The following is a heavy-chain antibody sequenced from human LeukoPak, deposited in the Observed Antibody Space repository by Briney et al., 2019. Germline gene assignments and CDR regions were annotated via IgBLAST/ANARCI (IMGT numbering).Heavy chain of an antibody. D-gene: IGHD2-2*01. CDR3: AKDTDCSSTSCYGPGFYYSYGMDV. V-gene: IGHV3-9*01. J-gene: IGHJ6*02. CDR1: GFTFDGYA. CDR2: ISWNSGSI. Sequence: PGRSLILSCAASGFTFDGYAMHRVRQAPGKGLEWVSGISWNSGSIGYADSVKGRFTISRDNAKNSLYLQMNSLRAEDTALYYCAKDTDCSSTSCYGPGFYYSYGMDVWGQGTTVTVSS.